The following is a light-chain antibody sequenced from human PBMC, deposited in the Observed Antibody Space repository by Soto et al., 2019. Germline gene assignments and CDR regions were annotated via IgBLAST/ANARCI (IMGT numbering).Light chain of an antibody. CDR2: EVS. CDR3: TSYSSATTLRGV. CDR1: SSDIGGYKY. V-gene: IGLV2-14*01. Sequence: QSALTQPASVSGSLGQSITISCTGTSSDIGGYKYVSWYQQHPGKAPKLIIFEVSNRPSGVSDRFSGSNSGNTASLTISGLQAEDEADYYCTSYSSATTLRGVFGVGTKVTVL. J-gene: IGLJ1*01.